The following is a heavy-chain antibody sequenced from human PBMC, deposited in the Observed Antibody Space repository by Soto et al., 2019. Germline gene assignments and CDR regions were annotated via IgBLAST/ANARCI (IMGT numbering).Heavy chain of an antibody. D-gene: IGHD2-2*01. J-gene: IGHJ6*02. V-gene: IGHV3-30*03. CDR2: ISHDGQNQ. Sequence: QVQLVESGGGVVPPGRSLKLSCIASGFAFGSHGMHWVRQVSGKGLEWVAVISHDGQNQNYRESVKGRFTISRDNSKNSLFLEVHSLRVEDTAVYYCARERADIVVAPVATSGMDVWGQGTAVTVSS. CDR3: ARERADIVVAPVATSGMDV. CDR1: GFAFGSHG.